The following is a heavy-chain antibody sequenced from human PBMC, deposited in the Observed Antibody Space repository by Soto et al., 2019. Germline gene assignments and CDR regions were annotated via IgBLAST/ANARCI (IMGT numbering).Heavy chain of an antibody. CDR3: ARDGLYCSGGSCYSGNWFDP. CDR2: INPSGGST. CDR1: GYTFTSYY. D-gene: IGHD2-15*01. Sequence: QVQLVQSGAEVKKPGASVKVSCKASGYTFTSYYMHWVRQAPGQGLEWMGIINPSGGSTSYAQKFQGRVTMTRDTSTSTVYMELSSLRSEDTAVYYCARDGLYCSGGSCYSGNWFDPWGQGTLVTVSS. V-gene: IGHV1-46*01. J-gene: IGHJ5*02.